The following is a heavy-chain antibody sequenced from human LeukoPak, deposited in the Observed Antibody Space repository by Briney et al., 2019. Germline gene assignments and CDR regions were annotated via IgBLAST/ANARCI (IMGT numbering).Heavy chain of an antibody. D-gene: IGHD5-18*01. CDR1: GFTFSSHW. J-gene: IGHJ4*02. CDR2: IKSDGTST. Sequence: GGSLRLSCAVSGFTFSSHWMRWVRQAPGKGLVWVSHIKSDGTSTNYADSVKGRFTISRDNAKNSLYLQMNSLRAEDTAVYYCASAISYGLDLFDYWGQGTLVTVSS. CDR3: ASAISYGLDLFDY. V-gene: IGHV3-74*01.